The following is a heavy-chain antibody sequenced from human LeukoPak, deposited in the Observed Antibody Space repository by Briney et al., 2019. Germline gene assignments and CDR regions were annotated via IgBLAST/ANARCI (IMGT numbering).Heavy chain of an antibody. CDR2: VFDSGRT. J-gene: IGHJ4*02. V-gene: IGHV4-59*11. Sequence: SETLSLTCTVSGASMTTHHWNWVRQTPGKGLGWNGYVFDSGRTNKNPSLKSRVTLSEDTSKNQFSLRLSSVTATDTALYYGTTIKRGTLFGDFDFWGQGILVTVSS. CDR3: TTIKRGTLFGDFDF. D-gene: IGHD3-16*01. CDR1: GASMTTHH.